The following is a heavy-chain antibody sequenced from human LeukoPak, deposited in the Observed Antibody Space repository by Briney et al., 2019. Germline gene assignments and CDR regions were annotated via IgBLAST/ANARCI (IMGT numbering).Heavy chain of an antibody. J-gene: IGHJ4*02. CDR3: AKDAEHSSGWYPGN. CDR1: GFAFSFYA. CDR2: ILFDGNNK. V-gene: IGHV3-30*18. Sequence: PGGSLRLSCAASGFAFSFYAMSWVRQAPGKGLEWVAVILFDGNNKYYADSVRGRFTISRDNSKNTLYLQMNSLRDEDTAVYYCAKDAEHSSGWYPGNWGQGTLVIVSS. D-gene: IGHD6-13*01.